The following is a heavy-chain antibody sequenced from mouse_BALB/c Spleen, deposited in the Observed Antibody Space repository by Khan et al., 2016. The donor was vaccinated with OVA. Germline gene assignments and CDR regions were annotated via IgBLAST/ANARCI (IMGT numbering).Heavy chain of an antibody. Sequence: QVQLKQSGAELVRPGASVKLSCKTSGYILTSYWIHWVRQRSGQGLEWIARIYPGTDNTYYNEKLKDQATLTADKSSSTAYMQLSSLKAEDSAVYFCAREEALYYFDYWGQGTTLTVSS. D-gene: IGHD3-2*02. J-gene: IGHJ2*01. CDR3: AREEALYYFDY. CDR1: GYILTSYW. V-gene: IGHV1-76*01. CDR2: IYPGTDNT.